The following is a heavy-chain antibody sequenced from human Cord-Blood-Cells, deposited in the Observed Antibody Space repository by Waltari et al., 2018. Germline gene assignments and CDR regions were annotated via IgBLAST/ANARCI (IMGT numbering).Heavy chain of an antibody. CDR1: GGSFSGYY. V-gene: IGHV4-34*01. D-gene: IGHD6-25*01. CDR3: ASNRLYYYYGMDV. J-gene: IGHJ6*02. Sequence: QVQLQQWGAGPLKPSETLSLTCAVYGGSFSGYYWSWIRQPPGKGLEWIGEINHSGSTNYNPSLKSRVTISVDTSKNQFSLKLSSVTAADTAVYYCASNRLYYYYGMDVWGQGTTVTVSS. CDR2: INHSGST.